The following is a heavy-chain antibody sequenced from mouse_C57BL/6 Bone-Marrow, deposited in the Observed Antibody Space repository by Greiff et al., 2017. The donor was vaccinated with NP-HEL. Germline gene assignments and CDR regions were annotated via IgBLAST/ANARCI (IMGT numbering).Heavy chain of an antibody. D-gene: IGHD3-2*02. CDR3: ARGRSGLSWFAD. CDR1: GYTYTSYG. CDR2: IYPRSGTT. V-gene: IGHV1-81*01. J-gene: IGHJ3*01. Sequence: VQLQQSGAELARPGASVQLSCTASGYTYTSYGISWVKQRTGQGLEWMGEIYPRSGTTYYNEKVKGKATLTADTSSSTAYMELRSLTSEDSAVYICARGRSGLSWFADWGKGTLVTVSA.